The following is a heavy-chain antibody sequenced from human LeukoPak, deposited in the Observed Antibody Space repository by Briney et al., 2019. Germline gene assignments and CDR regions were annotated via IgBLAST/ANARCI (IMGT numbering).Heavy chain of an antibody. D-gene: IGHD6-6*01. V-gene: IGHV3-74*01. CDR2: INSDGINT. CDR1: GFTFSNYW. CDR3: ARDTSIVDPAGYMDV. J-gene: IGHJ6*03. Sequence: GGSLRLSCAASGFTFSNYWMHWVRQAPGKGLVWVSRINSDGINTSYADSVKGRFTISRDNAKNTLNLQMNSLRAEDTAVYSCARDTSIVDPAGYMDVWGKGTTVTVSS.